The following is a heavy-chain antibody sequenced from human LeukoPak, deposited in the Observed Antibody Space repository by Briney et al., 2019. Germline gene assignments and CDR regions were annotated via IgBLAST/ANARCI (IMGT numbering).Heavy chain of an antibody. D-gene: IGHD1-26*01. CDR2: IYHSGST. J-gene: IGHJ4*02. Sequence: TSETLSLTCAVSGYSISSGYYWGWIRQPPGKGLEWIGSIYHSGSTYYNPSLKSRVTISVDTSKNQFSLKLSSVTAADTAVYYCARDLSGSYQILDYWGQGTLVTASS. CDR3: ARDLSGSYQILDY. CDR1: GYSISSGYY. V-gene: IGHV4-38-2*02.